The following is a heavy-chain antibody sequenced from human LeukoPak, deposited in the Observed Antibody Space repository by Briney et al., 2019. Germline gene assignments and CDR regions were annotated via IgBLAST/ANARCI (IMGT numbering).Heavy chain of an antibody. CDR2: ISDSGGST. Sequence: GGSLRLSCAASGFTFSSYAMSWVRQAPGKGLEWVSAISDSGGSTYYADSVKGRFTISRDNSKNTLYLQMNSLRAEDTAVYYCALYSGSYEYYYYYYMDVWGKGTTVTISS. J-gene: IGHJ6*03. V-gene: IGHV3-23*01. CDR3: ALYSGSYEYYYYYYMDV. D-gene: IGHD1-26*01. CDR1: GFTFSSYA.